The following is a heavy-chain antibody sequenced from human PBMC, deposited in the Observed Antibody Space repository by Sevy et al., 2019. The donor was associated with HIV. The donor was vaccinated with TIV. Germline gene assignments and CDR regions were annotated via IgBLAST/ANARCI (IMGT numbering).Heavy chain of an antibody. CDR3: ARGGGNGWYYFDY. CDR1: GGTFSTYG. D-gene: IGHD6-19*01. V-gene: IGHV1-69*13. Sequence: ASVKVSCKASGGTFSTYGISWVRQAPGQGLEWMGGIIPILGTTNYAQKFQGRVTITADEFPKTAYMELSSLRSEDTDVYYCARGGGNGWYYFDYWGQETLVTVSS. J-gene: IGHJ4*02. CDR2: IIPILGTT.